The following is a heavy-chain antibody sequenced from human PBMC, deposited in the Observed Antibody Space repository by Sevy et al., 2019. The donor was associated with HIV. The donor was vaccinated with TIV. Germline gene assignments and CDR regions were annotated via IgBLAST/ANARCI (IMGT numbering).Heavy chain of an antibody. CDR1: GFTLSDYY. D-gene: IGHD4-17*01. CDR2: ISGSGSTI. J-gene: IGHJ6*02. V-gene: IGHV3-11*01. CDR3: ARDHVKDGDLGDYYYYAMDV. Sequence: EGSLRLSCAASGFTLSDYYMSWIRQAPGKGLEWVSYISGSGSTIYYADSVKGRFTISRDNAKNSLSLQMNSLRAEDTAVYFCARDHVKDGDLGDYYYYAMDVWGQGTTVTVSS.